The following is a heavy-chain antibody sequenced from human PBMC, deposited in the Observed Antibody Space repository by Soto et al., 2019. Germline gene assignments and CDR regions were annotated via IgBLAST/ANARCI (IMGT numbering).Heavy chain of an antibody. CDR2: ISYDGSNK. CDR1: GFTFSSYA. V-gene: IGHV3-30-3*01. J-gene: IGHJ4*02. Sequence: PGGSLRLSCAASGFTFSSYAMHWVRQAPGKGLEWVAVISYDGSNKYYADSVKGRFTISRDNSKNTLYLQMNSLRAEDTAVYYCAREFPFLNYFDYWGQGTLVTVSS. CDR3: AREFPFLNYFDY.